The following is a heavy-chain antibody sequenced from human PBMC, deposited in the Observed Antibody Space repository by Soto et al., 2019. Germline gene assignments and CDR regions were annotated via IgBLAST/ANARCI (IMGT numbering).Heavy chain of an antibody. V-gene: IGHV4-39*01. CDR2: IYYSGST. CDR1: GGSISSSSYY. CDR3: SIIPRWGQAAYDY. Sequence: SETLSLTCTVSGGSISSSSYYWGWIRQPQGKGLEWIGSIYYSGSTYYNPSLKSRGTISVDTSKNQFSLKLISVTAADTAVYYCSIIPRWGQAAYDYCGQATLATV. D-gene: IGHD6-13*01. J-gene: IGHJ4*02.